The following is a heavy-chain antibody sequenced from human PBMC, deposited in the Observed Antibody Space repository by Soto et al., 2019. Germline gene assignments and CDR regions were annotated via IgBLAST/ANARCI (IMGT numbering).Heavy chain of an antibody. Sequence: SETLSLTCTVSGASIDSYYWTGIRQAPGKGLEWIGYSHYSGSTNYNPSLKSRVTISIDASKNQISLKLSSLTAADTAVYYCARDQGVAVAVFDYWGQGTLVTVSS. CDR2: SHYSGST. V-gene: IGHV4-59*12. D-gene: IGHD6-19*01. J-gene: IGHJ4*02. CDR3: ARDQGVAVAVFDY. CDR1: GASIDSYY.